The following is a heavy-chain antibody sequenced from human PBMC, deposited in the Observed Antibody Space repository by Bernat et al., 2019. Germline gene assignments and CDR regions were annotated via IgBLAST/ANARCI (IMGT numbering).Heavy chain of an antibody. CDR3: ARGDNGDFPRPFDY. J-gene: IGHJ4*02. CDR2: INPSDGNT. D-gene: IGHD4-17*01. CDR1: GYTFTSYY. V-gene: IGHV1-46*01. Sequence: QVQLVQSGAEVRKPGASVKVSCKASGYTFTSYYLNWVRQAPGQGLEWMGIINPSDGNTNSAQKFRGTVTMTRDRSTSTVHMEMSSLRPDDTAIYYCARGDNGDFPRPFDYWGQGTLVTVSS.